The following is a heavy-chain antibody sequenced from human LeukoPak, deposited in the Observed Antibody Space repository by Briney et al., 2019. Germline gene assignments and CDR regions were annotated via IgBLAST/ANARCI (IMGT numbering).Heavy chain of an antibody. V-gene: IGHV4-38-2*02. CDR3: ARGSCSSTSCYWFDP. CDR2: IYHSGST. D-gene: IGHD2-2*01. Sequence: SETLSLTCTVSGYSISSGYYWGWIRQPPGKGLEWIGSIYHSGSTYYNPSLKSRVTISVDTSKNQFSLKLSSVTAADTAVYYCARGSCSSTSCYWFDPWGQGTLVTVSS. CDR1: GYSISSGYY. J-gene: IGHJ5*02.